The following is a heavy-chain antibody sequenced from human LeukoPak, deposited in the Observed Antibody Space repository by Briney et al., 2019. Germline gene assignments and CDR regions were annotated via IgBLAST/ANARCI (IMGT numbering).Heavy chain of an antibody. D-gene: IGHD6-19*01. CDR2: ISGSGSSI. Sequence: GGSLRLSCAASGFTFSSYAMSWVRQAPGKGLEWVSYISGSGSSIDYADSVGGRFTIYRGSAKNSVYLQMNNLRAEDTAVYYCAKGTGASAWLADYWGQGTLVTVSS. J-gene: IGHJ4*02. CDR1: GFTFSSYA. CDR3: AKGTGASAWLADY. V-gene: IGHV3-48*01.